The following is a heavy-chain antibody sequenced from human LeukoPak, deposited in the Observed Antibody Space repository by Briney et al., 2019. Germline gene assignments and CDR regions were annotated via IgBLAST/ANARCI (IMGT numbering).Heavy chain of an antibody. V-gene: IGHV3-33*06. CDR2: TWNYGSHE. Sequence: GGSLRLSCPASGFTFNNYGMHWVRQAPGKGLEWVAATWNYGSHEYYEDFAKGRFTISRDNSRNTVYLQMNSLRAEDTAVYYCAKDATEFGDAHFDSWGQGTLVTVSS. CDR1: GFTFNNYG. CDR3: AKDATEFGDAHFDS. D-gene: IGHD4-17*01. J-gene: IGHJ4*02.